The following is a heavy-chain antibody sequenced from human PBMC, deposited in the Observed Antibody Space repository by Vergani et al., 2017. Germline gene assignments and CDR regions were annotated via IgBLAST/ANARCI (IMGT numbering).Heavy chain of an antibody. D-gene: IGHD6-13*01. CDR3: ARVGASSSWSDYYFDY. Sequence: EVQLVESGGGLVQPGGSLRLSCSASGFTFSSYAMHWVRQAPGKGLEYVSAISSNGGSTYYADSVKGRFTISRDNSKNTLYLQMSSLRAEDTAVYYCARVGASSSWSDYYFDYWGQGTLVTVSS. CDR2: ISSNGGST. V-gene: IGHV3-64D*06. CDR1: GFTFSSYA. J-gene: IGHJ4*02.